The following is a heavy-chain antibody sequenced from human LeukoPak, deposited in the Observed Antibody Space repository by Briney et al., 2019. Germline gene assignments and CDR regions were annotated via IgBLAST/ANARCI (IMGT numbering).Heavy chain of an antibody. CDR3: MRDFRGINNWNDRLDY. CDR2: ISAYNGKT. V-gene: IGHV1-18*01. CDR1: GYSFVSYG. D-gene: IGHD1-20*01. J-gene: IGHJ4*02. Sequence: ASVKVSCKASGYSFVSYGINWVRQAPGQGLEWMGWISAYNGKTDVAQKLRGRVTMTTDTSTSTAYMELRGLRSDDTAVYYCMRDFRGINNWNDRLDYWGRGTLLTVSS.